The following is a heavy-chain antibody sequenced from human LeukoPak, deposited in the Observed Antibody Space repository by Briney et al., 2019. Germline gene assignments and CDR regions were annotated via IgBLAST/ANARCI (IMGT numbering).Heavy chain of an antibody. CDR1: GITLSNYG. V-gene: IGHV3-23*01. J-gene: IGHJ4*02. D-gene: IGHD3-22*01. CDR3: ARRGVVIRVILVGFHKEAFYFDS. CDR2: ISDSGGST. Sequence: GGSLRLPCAVSGITLSNYGMSWVRQAPGKGLEWVAGISDSGGSTNYADSVKGRFTISRDNPKNTLYLQMNSLRAEDTAVYFCARRGVVIRVILVGFHKEAFYFDSWGQGALVTVSS.